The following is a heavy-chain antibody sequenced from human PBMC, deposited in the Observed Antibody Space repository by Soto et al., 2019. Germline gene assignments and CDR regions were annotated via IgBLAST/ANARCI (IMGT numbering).Heavy chain of an antibody. CDR1: GGTFSTYA. CDR2: VIPIFGTP. V-gene: IGHV1-69*01. D-gene: IGHD2-15*01. J-gene: IGHJ6*02. CDR3: ARSQGGSSSLDIYYYYYYGMDV. Sequence: QVQLVQSGAEVKKPGSSVKVSCKAPGGTFSTYAISWVRQAPGQGLEWMGGVIPIFGTPKYAQKFQGRVTITADECTGTGYMEMRSLRSEDTAVYSCARSQGGSSSLDIYYYYYYGMDVWGQGTTVTVSS.